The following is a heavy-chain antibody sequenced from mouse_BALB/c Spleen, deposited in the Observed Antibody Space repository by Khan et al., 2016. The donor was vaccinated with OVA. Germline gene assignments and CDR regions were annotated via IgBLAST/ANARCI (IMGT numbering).Heavy chain of an antibody. CDR3: ARRNYFGYTFAY. CDR1: GYTFTDYY. J-gene: IGHJ3*01. D-gene: IGHD1-2*01. Sequence: QVQLQQSGAELARPGASVKLSCKASGYTFTDYYINWVKQRTGQGLEWIGELSPGSGDTYYNEKFKGKATLTADKSSSTAYMQLSSLTSEASAVYFCARRNYFGYTFAYWGQGTLVTVSA. V-gene: IGHV1-77*01. CDR2: LSPGSGDT.